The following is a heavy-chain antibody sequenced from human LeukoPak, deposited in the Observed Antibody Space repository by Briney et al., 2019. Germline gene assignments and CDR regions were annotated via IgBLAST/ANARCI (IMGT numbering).Heavy chain of an antibody. CDR3: AKDLGIGLYYFDY. Sequence: GGSLRLSCAASGFTVSSNYMSWVRQAPGKGLEWVSVIYSGGSTYYADSVKGRFTISRDNSKNTLYLQMNSLRAEDTAVYYCAKDLGIGLYYFDYWGQGTLVTVSS. CDR1: GFTVSSNY. CDR2: IYSGGST. V-gene: IGHV3-53*01. D-gene: IGHD1-1*01. J-gene: IGHJ4*02.